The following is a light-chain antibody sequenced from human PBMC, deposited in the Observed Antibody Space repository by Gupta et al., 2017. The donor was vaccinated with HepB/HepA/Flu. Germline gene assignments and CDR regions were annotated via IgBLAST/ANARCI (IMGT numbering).Light chain of an antibody. CDR2: DVT. CDR1: SSYVANYNF. CDR3: CSYAAYNTWV. J-gene: IGLJ3*02. V-gene: IGLV2-11*01. Sequence: QPALTQPRSVSGSPGQSVTISCTTTSSYVANYNFVSWYQQHPGKVPKLMIYDVTKRPTGVPDRFSGSKSGNTASLTISGLQAEDEAEYYCCSYAAYNTWVFGGGTKVTVL.